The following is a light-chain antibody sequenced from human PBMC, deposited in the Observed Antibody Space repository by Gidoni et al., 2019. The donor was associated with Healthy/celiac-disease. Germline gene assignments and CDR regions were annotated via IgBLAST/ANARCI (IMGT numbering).Light chain of an antibody. CDR2: GAS. CDR1: QSVSSN. CDR3: QQYNNWPPLT. Sequence: EIVMTQSPATLSVSPGERATLSCRGSQSVSSNLAWYQQKPGQAPRLLIYGASTRATGIPARFSGSGSGTEVTLTISSLQSEDFAVYDCQQYNNWPPLTFGGGTKVEIK. J-gene: IGKJ4*01. V-gene: IGKV3-15*01.